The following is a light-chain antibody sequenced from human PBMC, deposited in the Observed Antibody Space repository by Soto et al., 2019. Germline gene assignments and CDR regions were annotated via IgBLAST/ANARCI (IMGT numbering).Light chain of an antibody. CDR2: AAF. Sequence: DIQMTQSPSSLSASVGDRVTITCRASQSISNHLNWYQQRPGKAPNLLIYAAFSLQSGVSSRFSGSGSGTHFTLTIRSLQPEDSATYYCQQSDATPRTFGQGTKVEIK. CDR1: QSISNH. CDR3: QQSDATPRT. V-gene: IGKV1-39*01. J-gene: IGKJ1*01.